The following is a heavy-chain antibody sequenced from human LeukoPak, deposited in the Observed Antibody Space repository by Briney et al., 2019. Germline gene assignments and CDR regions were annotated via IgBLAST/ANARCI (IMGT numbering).Heavy chain of an antibody. CDR1: GYTFTSHG. CDR3: AREFGYTVVEPDTRQNYYYYYMDV. D-gene: IGHD6-13*01. CDR2: ISADNGNR. J-gene: IGHJ6*03. Sequence: GASVKVSCKASGYTFTSHGINWVRQAPGQGLEWMGWISADNGNRNYAQKFRDRLILTTDTSTTTAYMEVRSLRPDDTAVYYCAREFGYTVVEPDTRQNYYYYYMDVWGRGTTVTVSS. V-gene: IGHV1-18*01.